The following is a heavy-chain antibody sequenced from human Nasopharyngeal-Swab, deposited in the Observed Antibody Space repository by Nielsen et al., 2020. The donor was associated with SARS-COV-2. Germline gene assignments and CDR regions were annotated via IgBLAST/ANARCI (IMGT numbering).Heavy chain of an antibody. CDR1: GGSFSGYY. V-gene: IGHV4-34*01. CDR3: AREGPSIAARPGWFDP. CDR2: INHSGST. J-gene: IGHJ5*02. D-gene: IGHD6-6*01. Sequence: SETLSLTCAVYGGSFSGYYWSWIRQPPGKGLEWIGEINHSGSTNYNPSLKSRVTISVDTSKSQFSLKLSSVTAADTAVYYCAREGPSIAARPGWFDPWGQGTLVTVSS.